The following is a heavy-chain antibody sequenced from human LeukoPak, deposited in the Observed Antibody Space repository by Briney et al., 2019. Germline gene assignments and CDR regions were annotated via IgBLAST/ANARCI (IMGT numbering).Heavy chain of an antibody. Sequence: ASVKVSCKVSGYTLTELSMHWVRQAPGQGLEWMGWINPNSGGTNYAQKFQGRVTMTRDTSISTAYMELSRLRSDDTAVYYCASGVLPGDAVYWGQGTLVTVSS. V-gene: IGHV1-2*02. D-gene: IGHD2-21*01. CDR1: GYTLTELS. CDR3: ASGVLPGDAVY. CDR2: INPNSGGT. J-gene: IGHJ4*02.